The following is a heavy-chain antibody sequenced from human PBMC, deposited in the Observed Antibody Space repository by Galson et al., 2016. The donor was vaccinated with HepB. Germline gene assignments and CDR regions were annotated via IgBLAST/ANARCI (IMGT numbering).Heavy chain of an antibody. CDR3: ARPPMGARYYFDS. V-gene: IGHV4-4*02. J-gene: IGHJ4*02. CDR2: IFHSGTT. CDR1: GGSISSSNW. D-gene: IGHD1-26*01. Sequence: SETLSLTCVVSGGSISSSNWCSWVRQPPGKGLEWIGEIFHSGTTNYNPSLKSRVTISMDKSKNQFSLNLTSVTAADTAVYYCARPPMGARYYFDSWGQGALVTVSS.